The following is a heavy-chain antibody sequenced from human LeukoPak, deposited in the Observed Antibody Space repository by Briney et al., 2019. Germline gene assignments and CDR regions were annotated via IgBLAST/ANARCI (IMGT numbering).Heavy chain of an antibody. CDR1: GFTFSSYA. D-gene: IGHD2-8*02. CDR2: LYSGGST. CDR3: AREDSPWYYFDY. J-gene: IGHJ4*02. Sequence: GGSLRLSCAASGFTFSSYAMSWVRQAPGKGLEWVSPLYSGGSTNFADSVKGRFTISRDNSKNTLYLQMNSLRAEDTAVYYCAREDSPWYYFDYWGQGTLVTVSS. V-gene: IGHV3-23*01.